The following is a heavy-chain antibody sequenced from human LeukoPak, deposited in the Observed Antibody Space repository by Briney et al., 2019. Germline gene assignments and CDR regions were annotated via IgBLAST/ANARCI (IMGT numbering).Heavy chain of an antibody. V-gene: IGHV4-4*07. CDR3: AGRGDSSSWYPDRDAFDM. CDR1: GGSISSYY. Sequence: PSETLSLTSTVSGGSISSYYWSWIRHPAGKGLEWIGRIYTSGSTNYNPSLKSRVTMSVDTSKNQFSLKLSSVTAADTAVYYCAGRGDSSSWYPDRDAFDMWGQGTMVTVSS. J-gene: IGHJ3*02. D-gene: IGHD6-13*01. CDR2: IYTSGST.